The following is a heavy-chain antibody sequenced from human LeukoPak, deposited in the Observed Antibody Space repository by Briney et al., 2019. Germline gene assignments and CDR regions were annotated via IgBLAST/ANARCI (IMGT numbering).Heavy chain of an antibody. V-gene: IGHV4-59*13. J-gene: IGHJ6*04. CDR3: ARDPSGYSYGPPYYYYGMDV. D-gene: IGHD5-18*01. Sequence: SETRVCMGVGSGGASSRYYWCGMRQPAGKGLEWMWDCHYSGSTNYNPCLKSRVTISVDTSKNQFCLKLSSVTAADTAVYYCARDPSGYSYGPPYYYYGMDVWGKGTTVVVSS. CDR2: CHYSGST. CDR1: GGASSRYY.